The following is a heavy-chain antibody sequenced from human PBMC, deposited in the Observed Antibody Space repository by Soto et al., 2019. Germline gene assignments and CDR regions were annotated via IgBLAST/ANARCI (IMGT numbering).Heavy chain of an antibody. D-gene: IGHD4-17*01. CDR1: GYTLNEVA. V-gene: IGHV1-24*01. CDR2: FDPDEAGT. Sequence: QVQLVQSEAEVKKPGASVKVSCKVSGYTLNEVAMHWVRQAPGKGLEWLGGFDPDEAGTIYAQHFQGRVTMTEDTSTDTVYMELSSLRSEDTALYFCTTYHGDYNFEHWGQGTLVTVSS. J-gene: IGHJ5*02. CDR3: TTYHGDYNFEH.